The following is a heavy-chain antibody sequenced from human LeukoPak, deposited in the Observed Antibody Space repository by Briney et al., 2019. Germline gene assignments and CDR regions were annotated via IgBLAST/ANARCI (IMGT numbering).Heavy chain of an antibody. CDR3: ARRPRGYYYYMDV. CDR1: GGSFSGYY. J-gene: IGHJ6*03. CDR2: INHSGST. D-gene: IGHD3-10*01. V-gene: IGHV4-34*01. Sequence: PSETLSLTCAVYGGSFSGYYWSWIRQPPGKGLEWIGEINHSGSTNYNPSLKSRVTISVDMSKNQFSLKLSSVTAADTAVYYCARRPRGYYYYMDVWGKGTTVTISS.